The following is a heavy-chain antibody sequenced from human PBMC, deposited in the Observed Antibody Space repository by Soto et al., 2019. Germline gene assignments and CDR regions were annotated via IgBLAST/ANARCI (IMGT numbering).Heavy chain of an antibody. CDR3: ARGGGVAATANDY. V-gene: IGHV4-34*01. Sequence: SETLSLTCAVYGGSFSGYYWSWIRQPPGKGLEWIGEINHSGSTNYNPSLKSRVTISVDTSKNQFSLKLSSVTAADTAVYYCARGGGVAATANDYWGQGTLVTVSS. CDR2: INHSGST. J-gene: IGHJ4*02. CDR1: GGSFSGYY. D-gene: IGHD2-15*01.